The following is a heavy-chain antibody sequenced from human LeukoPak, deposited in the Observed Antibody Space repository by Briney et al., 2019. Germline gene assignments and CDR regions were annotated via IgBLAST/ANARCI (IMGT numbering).Heavy chain of an antibody. CDR2: IYHSGST. CDR1: GGSISSGGYS. J-gene: IGHJ5*02. D-gene: IGHD6-6*01. CDR3: ARVKNSSSSGYPNWFDP. Sequence: PSETLSLTCAVSGGSISSGGYSWSWIRQPPGKGLEWIGYIYHSGSTYYNPSLKSRVTMSVDTSKNQFSLKLSSVTAADTAVYYCARVKNSSSSGYPNWFDPWGQGTLVTVSS. V-gene: IGHV4-30-2*01.